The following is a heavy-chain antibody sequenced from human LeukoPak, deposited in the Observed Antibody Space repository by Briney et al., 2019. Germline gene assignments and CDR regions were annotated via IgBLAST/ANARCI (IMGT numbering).Heavy chain of an antibody. CDR1: GDSVSNSDSF. Sequence: SETLSLTCTVSGDSVSNSDSFWGSIRQPPGKGLEWIGTISYTGRSYYNPSLKSRVTISVDTSRNQFSLRLNSVTAADTAVYYCVRHVGFNSGFDLWGQGTLVTVSS. J-gene: IGHJ4*02. D-gene: IGHD6-19*01. CDR3: VRHVGFNSGFDL. V-gene: IGHV4-39*01. CDR2: ISYTGRS.